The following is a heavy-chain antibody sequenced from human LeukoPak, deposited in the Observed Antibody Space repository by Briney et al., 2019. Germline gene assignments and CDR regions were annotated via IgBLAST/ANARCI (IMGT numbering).Heavy chain of an antibody. J-gene: IGHJ4*02. V-gene: IGHV1-18*01. CDR3: VRSAHGSYYDY. CDR2: ISAYNGNT. D-gene: IGHD1-26*01. CDR1: GYTFTSYG. Sequence: GSSVKVSRKASGYTFTSYGISWVRQAPGQGLEWMGWISAYNGNTNYAQKLQGRVTMTTDTSTSTAYMELRSLRSDDTAVYYCVRSAHGSYYDYWGQGTLVTVSS.